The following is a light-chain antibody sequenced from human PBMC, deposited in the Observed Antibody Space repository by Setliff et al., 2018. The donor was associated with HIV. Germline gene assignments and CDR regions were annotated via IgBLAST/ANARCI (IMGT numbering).Light chain of an antibody. J-gene: IGLJ1*01. Sequence: QSALTQPASVSGSPGQSITISCTGTSSNVGAYNYVSWYQHHPGKAPKLIIYDVTERPSGISNRFSGSKSGNTASLTISGLQAEDEADYYCCSYTGSAALYVYVSGTGTKVTVL. CDR1: SSNVGAYNY. CDR2: DVT. V-gene: IGLV2-14*03. CDR3: CSYTGSAALYVYV.